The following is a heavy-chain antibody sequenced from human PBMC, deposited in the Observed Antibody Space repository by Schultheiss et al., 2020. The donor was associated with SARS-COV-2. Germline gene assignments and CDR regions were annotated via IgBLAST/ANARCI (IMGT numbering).Heavy chain of an antibody. CDR2: IDWDDDK. V-gene: IGHV2-70*12. CDR3: AHSLLDTAMAPFDY. D-gene: IGHD5-18*01. Sequence: SGPTLVKPTQTLTLTCTFSGFSLSTSGMCVSWIRQPPGKALEWLARIDWDDDKYYSTSLKTRLTISKDTSKNQVVLTMTNMDPVDTATYYCAHSLLDTAMAPFDYWGQGTLVTVSS. CDR1: GFSLSTSGMC. J-gene: IGHJ4*02.